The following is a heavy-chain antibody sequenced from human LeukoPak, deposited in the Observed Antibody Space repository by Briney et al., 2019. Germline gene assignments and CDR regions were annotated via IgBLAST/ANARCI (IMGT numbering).Heavy chain of an antibody. J-gene: IGHJ4*02. CDR2: ISGSGGST. V-gene: IGHV3-23*01. CDR3: AKRGGSGYYMYYFDY. D-gene: IGHD3-22*01. Sequence: PGGSLRLSCAASGFTFSSHAMSWVRQAPGKGLEWVSAISGSGGSTYYADSVKGRFTISRDNSKNTLYLQMNSLRAEDTAVYYCAKRGGSGYYMYYFDYWGQGTLVTVSS. CDR1: GFTFSSHA.